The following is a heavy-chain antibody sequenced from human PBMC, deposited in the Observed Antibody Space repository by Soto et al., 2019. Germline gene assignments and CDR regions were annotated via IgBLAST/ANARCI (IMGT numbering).Heavy chain of an antibody. D-gene: IGHD5-18*01. CDR2: LSDYGSIE. CDR1: GFAYNPYS. Sequence: PGGSMRLSCPASGFAYNPYSMHWVRQATGRRLAWLAVLSDYGSIECYAYCVKGRFTISRDNSKNTLYLAMNSLRGEDTAIYYCAKASTMGYFFDVWCQRTLVTGSS. V-gene: IGHV3-30-3*02. J-gene: IGHJ4*02. CDR3: AKASTMGYFFDV.